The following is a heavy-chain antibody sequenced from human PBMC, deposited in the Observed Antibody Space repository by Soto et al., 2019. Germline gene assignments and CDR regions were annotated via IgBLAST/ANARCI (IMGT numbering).Heavy chain of an antibody. V-gene: IGHV1-69*06. CDR2: IIPIFGTA. CDR3: ARGNVGMVVPTRGHAFDV. Sequence: SVKVSCKASGGTFSSYAISWVRPAPGQGLEWMGEIIPIFGTANYAQKFQGRVTISADISTCTAYMDLSGLRSEDTAVYYCARGNVGMVVPTRGHAFDVSGKETMVTGS. D-gene: IGHD2-15*01. CDR1: GGTFSSYA. J-gene: IGHJ3*01.